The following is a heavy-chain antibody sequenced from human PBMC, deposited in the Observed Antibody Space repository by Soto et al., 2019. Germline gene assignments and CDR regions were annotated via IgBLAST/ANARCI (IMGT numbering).Heavy chain of an antibody. J-gene: IGHJ6*02. CDR1: GFTFSSYA. CDR2: ISGS. D-gene: IGHD1-26*01. V-gene: IGHV3-23*01. CDR3: AKENGGSYYYGMDV. Sequence: GGSRRLSCAASGFTFSSYAMSWVRQAPGKGLEWVSGISGSDYADSVKGRFTISRDNSKNTLYLQMNSLRAEDTAVYYCAKENGGSYYYGMDVWGQGTTVTVSS.